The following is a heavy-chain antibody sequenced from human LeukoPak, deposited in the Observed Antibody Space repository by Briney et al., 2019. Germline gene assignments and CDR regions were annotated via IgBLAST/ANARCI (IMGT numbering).Heavy chain of an antibody. Sequence: PGRSLRLSCAASGFTFNTYALHWVRQAPSKGLEWVAVISYDGSSNYYADSVKGRFTISRDNSKNTLYLQMNSLRAEDTAVYYCARDPANSWAMDVWGQGTTVTVSS. CDR2: ISYDGSSN. CDR1: GFTFNTYA. J-gene: IGHJ6*02. V-gene: IGHV3-30-3*01. D-gene: IGHD4-23*01. CDR3: ARDPANSWAMDV.